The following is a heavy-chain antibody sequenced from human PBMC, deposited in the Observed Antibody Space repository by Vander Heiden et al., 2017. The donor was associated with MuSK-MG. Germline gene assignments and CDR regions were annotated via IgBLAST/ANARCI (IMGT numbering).Heavy chain of an antibody. CDR3: AKDLLDYGDTGYFDY. CDR2: ISGSGGST. Sequence: EVQLLESGGGLVQPGGSLRLSCAASGFTFSSYAMSWVRQAPGKGLEWFSAISGSGGSTYYAYSVKGRFTISRDNSKNTLYLQMNSLRAEDTAVYYCAKDLLDYGDTGYFDYWGQGTLGTVSS. V-gene: IGHV3-23*01. J-gene: IGHJ4*02. CDR1: GFTFSSYA. D-gene: IGHD4-17*01.